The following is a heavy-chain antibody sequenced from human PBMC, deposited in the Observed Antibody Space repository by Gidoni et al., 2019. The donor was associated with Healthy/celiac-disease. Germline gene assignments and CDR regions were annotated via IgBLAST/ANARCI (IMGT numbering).Heavy chain of an antibody. CDR2: IISNGGST. CDR1: GFTFSSYA. Sequence: EVQLVESGGGLVQPGGSLRLSCSGSGFTFSSYAMHWVRQAPGQGLEYVSAIISNGGSTYYADSVKGRFTISRDNSKNTLYLQMSSLRAEDTAVYYCVKDGYGEVYWGQGTLVTVSS. CDR3: VKDGYGEVY. D-gene: IGHD4-17*01. J-gene: IGHJ4*02. V-gene: IGHV3-64D*06.